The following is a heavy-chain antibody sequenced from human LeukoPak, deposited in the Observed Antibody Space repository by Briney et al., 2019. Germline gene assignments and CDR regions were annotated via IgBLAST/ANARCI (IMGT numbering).Heavy chain of an antibody. CDR3: ARVARGRSGPYNWFDP. CDR2: IYYSGST. D-gene: IGHD2-15*01. CDR1: GGSISSYY. V-gene: IGHV4-59*01. Sequence: SETLSLTCTVSGGSISSYYWSWIRQPPGKGLEWIGYIYYSGSTNYNPSLKSRVTISLDTSKNQFSLKLSSVTAADTAVYYCARVARGRSGPYNWFDPWGQGTLVTVSS. J-gene: IGHJ5*02.